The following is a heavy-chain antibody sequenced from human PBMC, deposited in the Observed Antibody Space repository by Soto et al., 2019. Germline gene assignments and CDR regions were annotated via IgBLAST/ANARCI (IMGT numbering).Heavy chain of an antibody. V-gene: IGHV3-30-3*01. CDR1: GFIFSNYT. J-gene: IGHJ4*01. D-gene: IGHD3-22*01. Sequence: PGGSLRLSCAASGFIFSNYTMHWVRQAAGKGLEWVAVISYGGTNKYYADSVKGRFTIFRDNSKNTLYLQMNSLRAEDTAVYYCARGSRGYYLNWGHGTLVTVSS. CDR3: ARGSRGYYLN. CDR2: ISYGGTNK.